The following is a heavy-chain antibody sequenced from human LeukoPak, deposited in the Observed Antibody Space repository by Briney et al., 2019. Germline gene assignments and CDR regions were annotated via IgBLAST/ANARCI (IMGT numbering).Heavy chain of an antibody. CDR2: INHSGGT. V-gene: IGHV4-4*02. J-gene: IGHJ4*02. D-gene: IGHD5-24*01. CDR3: ALGYNDIWEL. Sequence: SGTLSLTCAVSSGSISSSTWWSWVRQPPGKGLEWIGEINHSGGTHYTPSLKSRVTISVDTSDNQFSLKMISVTAADAAVYYCALGYNDIWELWGRGTLVTVSS. CDR1: SGSISSSTW.